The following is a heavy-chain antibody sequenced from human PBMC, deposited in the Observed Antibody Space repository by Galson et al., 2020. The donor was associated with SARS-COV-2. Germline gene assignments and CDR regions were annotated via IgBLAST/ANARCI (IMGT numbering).Heavy chain of an antibody. CDR2: IKQDGSEK. Sequence: GSLKISCAASGFTFSSYWMSWVRQAPGKGLEWVANIKQDGSEKYYVDSVKGRFTISRDNAKNSLYLQMSSLRAEDTAVYYCASAGSRSYSSSWSFGYWGQGTLVTVSS. V-gene: IGHV3-7*01. D-gene: IGHD6-13*01. CDR1: GFTFSSYW. J-gene: IGHJ4*02. CDR3: ASAGSRSYSSSWSFGY.